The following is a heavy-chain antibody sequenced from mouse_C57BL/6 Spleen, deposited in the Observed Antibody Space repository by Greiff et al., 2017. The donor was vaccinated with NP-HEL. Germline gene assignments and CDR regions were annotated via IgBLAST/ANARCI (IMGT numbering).Heavy chain of an antibody. CDR1: GFSLTSYA. J-gene: IGHJ1*03. CDR2: IWTGGGT. CDR3: ARKIYYDYVHWYFDV. Sequence: VQVVESGPGLVAPSQSLSITCTVSGFSLTSYAISWVRQPPGKGLEWLGVIWTGGGTNYNSALKSRLSISKDNSKSQVFLKMNSLQTDDTARYYCARKIYYDYVHWYFDVWGTGTTVTVSS. D-gene: IGHD2-4*01. V-gene: IGHV2-9-1*01.